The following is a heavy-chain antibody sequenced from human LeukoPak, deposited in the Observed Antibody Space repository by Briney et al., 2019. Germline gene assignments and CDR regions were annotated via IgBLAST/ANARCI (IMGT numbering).Heavy chain of an antibody. CDR1: VGSVRRYI. J-gene: IGHJ4*02. CDR2: IYYTGST. D-gene: IGHD7-27*01. V-gene: IGHV4-59*08. Sequence: PSETLSLTSTVSVGSVRRYILSSIRHPPGKGLWWFGYIYYTGSTNYSPSLKSRVPISVHTSKNQFTLKLSSVTAADSTVYYCVRGWGYFDSWGQGTLATVSS. CDR3: VRGWGYFDS.